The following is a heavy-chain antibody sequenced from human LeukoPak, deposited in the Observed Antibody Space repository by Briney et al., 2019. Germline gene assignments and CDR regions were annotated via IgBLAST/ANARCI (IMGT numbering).Heavy chain of an antibody. CDR1: GGSISSGSYY. V-gene: IGHV4-61*02. CDR3: ARVDRTGYCSSTSCYGAPDAFDI. CDR2: IYTSGST. D-gene: IGHD2-2*01. J-gene: IGHJ3*02. Sequence: KPSETLSLTCTVSGGSISSGSYYWRWIRQPAGKGLECIGRIYTSGSTNYNPSLKSRITISVDTSKNQFSLKLSSVTAAGTAVYYCARVDRTGYCSSTSCYGAPDAFDIWGQGIMVTVSS.